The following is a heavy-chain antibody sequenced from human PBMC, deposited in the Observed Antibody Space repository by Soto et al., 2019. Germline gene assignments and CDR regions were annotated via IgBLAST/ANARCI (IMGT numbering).Heavy chain of an antibody. J-gene: IGHJ4*02. D-gene: IGHD3-22*01. CDR3: ARHYDSSGYYYPFDY. CDR2: ISSSSSYI. CDR1: GFTFSSYS. V-gene: IGHV3-21*01. Sequence: EVQLVESGGGLVKPGGSLRLSCAASGFTFSSYSMNWVRQAPGKGLEWVSSISSSSSYIYYADSVKGRFTISRDNAKNSLYLQMNSLRAEDTAVYYCARHYDSSGYYYPFDYWGQGTLVTVSS.